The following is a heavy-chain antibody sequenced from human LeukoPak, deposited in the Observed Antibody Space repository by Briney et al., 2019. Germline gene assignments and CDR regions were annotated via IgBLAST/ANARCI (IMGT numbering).Heavy chain of an antibody. CDR1: GGTFSSYA. CDR3: AAYGSGSYYTTDYFDY. CDR2: IIPIFGTA. Sequence: ASVKVSCKASGGTFSSYAISWVRQAPGQGLEWTGGIIPIFGTANYAQKFQGRVTITADKSTSTAYMELSSLRSEDTAVYYCAAYGSGSYYTTDYFDYWGQGTLVTVSS. J-gene: IGHJ4*02. D-gene: IGHD3-10*01. V-gene: IGHV1-69*06.